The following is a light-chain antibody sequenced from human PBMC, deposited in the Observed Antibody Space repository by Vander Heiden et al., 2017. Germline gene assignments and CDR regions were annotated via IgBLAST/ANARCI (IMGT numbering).Light chain of an antibody. Sequence: EIVLTQSPATLSLSPGDRATLSCRASQNINTYLAWYQQKPGQAPRLLIYDASNRATGIPARFSGSGSGTDFTLTISSLEPEDLAVYYCQQRTNWPPLTFGGETRVEI. CDR2: DAS. J-gene: IGKJ4*01. V-gene: IGKV3-11*01. CDR3: QQRTNWPPLT. CDR1: QNINTY.